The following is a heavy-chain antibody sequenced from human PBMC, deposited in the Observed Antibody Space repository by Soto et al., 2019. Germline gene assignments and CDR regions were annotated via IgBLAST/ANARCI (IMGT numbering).Heavy chain of an antibody. CDR2: ISGSGGST. V-gene: IGHV3-23*01. Sequence: GSLRLSCAASGFTFSSYAMSWVRQAPGKGLEWVSAISGSGGSTYYADSVKGRFTISRDNSKYTLYLQMNSLRAEDTAVYYCAKGRVPVYYYGMDVWGQGTTVTVSS. D-gene: IGHD1-1*01. CDR3: AKGRVPVYYYGMDV. J-gene: IGHJ6*02. CDR1: GFTFSSYA.